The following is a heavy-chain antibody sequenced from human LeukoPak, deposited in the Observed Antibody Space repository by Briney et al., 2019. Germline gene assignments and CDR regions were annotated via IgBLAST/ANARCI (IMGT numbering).Heavy chain of an antibody. CDR2: INGDSSST. D-gene: IGHD2-2*01. J-gene: IGHJ4*02. CDR1: GFTFSVYS. CDR3: ARDEGLYAFFDY. V-gene: IGHV3-21*01. Sequence: PGGSLRLSCAASGFTFSVYSLNWVRQAPGKGLEWVSSINGDSSSTYYADSVKGRFTISRDNAENSLYLQMNSLRGEDTAVYYCARDEGLYAFFDYWGQGTLVTVSS.